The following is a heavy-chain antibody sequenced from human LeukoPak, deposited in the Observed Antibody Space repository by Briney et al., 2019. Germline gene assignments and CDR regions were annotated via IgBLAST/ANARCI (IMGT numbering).Heavy chain of an antibody. CDR3: ATAGSGDLFYYYYGMDV. J-gene: IGHJ6*02. V-gene: IGHV1-24*01. D-gene: IGHD4-17*01. Sequence: ASVKVSCKVSGYTLTELSMHWVRQAPGKGLEWMGGFDPEDGETIYAQKFQGRVTMTEDTSTDTAYMELSSLRSEDTAVYYCATAGSGDLFYYYYGMDVWGQGTTVTVSS. CDR2: FDPEDGET. CDR1: GYTLTELS.